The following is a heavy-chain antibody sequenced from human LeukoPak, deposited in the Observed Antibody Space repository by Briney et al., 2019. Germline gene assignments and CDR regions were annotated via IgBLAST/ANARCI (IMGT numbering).Heavy chain of an antibody. CDR1: RFILSSYG. V-gene: IGHV3-30*03. J-gene: IGHJ4*02. CDR2: ISYDGSNN. Sequence: PGRSLRLSCAAWRFILSSYGMHWVRQAPGKGLEWVAAISYDGSNNNYADSVKGRFTISRDNSKNTLYLQMNSLRGEDTAVYYCAREITFGGVIVQPFDFWGQGTLVTVSS. CDR3: AREITFGGVIVQPFDF. D-gene: IGHD3-16*02.